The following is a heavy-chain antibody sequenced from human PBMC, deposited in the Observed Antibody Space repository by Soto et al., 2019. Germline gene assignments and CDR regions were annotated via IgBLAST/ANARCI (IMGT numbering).Heavy chain of an antibody. D-gene: IGHD1-1*01. V-gene: IGHV4-39*01. CDR3: ARQPGTTKTNFDY. Sequence: QLQLQESGPGLVKPSETLSLTCTVSGGSISSSSYYWGWIRQPPGKGLEWIGSIYYSGGTYYNPSLKSRVTISVDTSKNQFSLKLSSVTAADTAVYYCARQPGTTKTNFDYWGQGTLVTVSS. CDR1: GGSISSSSYY. J-gene: IGHJ4*02. CDR2: IYYSGGT.